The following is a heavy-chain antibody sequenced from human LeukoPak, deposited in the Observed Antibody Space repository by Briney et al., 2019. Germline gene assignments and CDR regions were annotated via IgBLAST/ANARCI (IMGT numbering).Heavy chain of an antibody. D-gene: IGHD3-3*01. CDR2: IRSQDHGGTT. CDR1: GFTFGAYY. V-gene: IGHV3-49*03. J-gene: IGHJ6*03. CDR3: TRDKDYDFWSGYYTYYYYYMDV. Sequence: PGGSLRLSCTGSGFTFGAYYVNWLRQAPGKGPEWVGFIRSQDHGGTTEYAASVKGRFTISRDDSKSIAYLQMNSLKTEDTAVYYCTRDKDYDFWSGYYTYYYYYMDVWGKGTTVTVSS.